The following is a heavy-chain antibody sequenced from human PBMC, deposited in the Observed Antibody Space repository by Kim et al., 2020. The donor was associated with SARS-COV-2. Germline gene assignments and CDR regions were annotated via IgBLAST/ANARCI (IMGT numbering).Heavy chain of an antibody. CDR3: ARGGYYDSSGYPDY. D-gene: IGHD3-22*01. Sequence: PGSWKGRFTISRENDKNSLYLQMNSLRGWDTAVYYCARGGYYDSSGYPDYWGQGTLVTVSS. V-gene: IGHV3-13*01. J-gene: IGHJ4*02.